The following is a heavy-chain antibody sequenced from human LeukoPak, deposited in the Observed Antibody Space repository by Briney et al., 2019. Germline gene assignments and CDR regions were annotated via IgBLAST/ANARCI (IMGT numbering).Heavy chain of an antibody. CDR2: INAGNGNT. D-gene: IGHD6-19*01. V-gene: IGHV1-3*01. CDR1: GYAFTSYA. CDR3: ARGTGIAVTNYYYYGMDV. Sequence: ASVKVSCKASGYAFTSYAMHWVRRAPGQRLEWMGWINAGNGNTKYSQKFQGRVTITRDTSASTAYMELSSLRSEDTAVYYCARGTGIAVTNYYYYGMDVWGQGTTVTVSS. J-gene: IGHJ6*02.